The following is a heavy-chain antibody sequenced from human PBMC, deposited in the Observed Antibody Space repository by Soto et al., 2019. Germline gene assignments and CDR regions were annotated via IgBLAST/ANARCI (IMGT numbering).Heavy chain of an antibody. Sequence: GGSLRLSCAASGFTFSSYAMSWVRQAPGKGLEWVSAISGSGGSTYYADSVKGRFTISRDNSKNTLYLQMNSLRAEDTAVYYCAKDGPTYYYGSGSYLCDYWGQGTLVTVSS. V-gene: IGHV3-23*01. CDR1: GFTFSSYA. CDR2: ISGSGGST. J-gene: IGHJ4*02. CDR3: AKDGPTYYYGSGSYLCDY. D-gene: IGHD3-10*01.